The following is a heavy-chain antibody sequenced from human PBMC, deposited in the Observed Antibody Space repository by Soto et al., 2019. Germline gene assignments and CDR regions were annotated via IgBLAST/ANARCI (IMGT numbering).Heavy chain of an antibody. CDR2: INPNSGGT. J-gene: IGHJ6*02. CDR1: GYTFTGYY. Sequence: GASVKVSCKASGYTFTGYYMHWVRQAPGQGLEWMGWINPNSGGTNYAQKFQGRVTMTRDTSISTAYMELSRLRFDDTAVYYCATGTNDFWSGYPYGMDVWGQGTTVTVSS. CDR3: ATGTNDFWSGYPYGMDV. V-gene: IGHV1-2*02. D-gene: IGHD3-3*01.